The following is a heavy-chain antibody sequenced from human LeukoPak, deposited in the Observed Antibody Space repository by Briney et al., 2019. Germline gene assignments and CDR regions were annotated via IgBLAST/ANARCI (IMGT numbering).Heavy chain of an antibody. CDR2: INHSGST. V-gene: IGHV4-34*01. CDR1: GGSFSGYY. J-gene: IGHJ3*02. CDR3: ARREYYYDSSGSDDAFDI. Sequence: SETLSLTCAVYGGSFSGYYWSWIRQPPGKGLEWIGEINHSGSTNYNPSLKSRVTISVDTSKNQFSLKRSSVTAADTAVYYCARREYYYDSSGSDDAFDIWGQGTMVTVSS. D-gene: IGHD3-22*01.